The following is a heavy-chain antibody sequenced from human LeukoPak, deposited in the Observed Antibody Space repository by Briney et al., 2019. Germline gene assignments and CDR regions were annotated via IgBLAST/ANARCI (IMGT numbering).Heavy chain of an antibody. CDR3: ARRDIVVVPAAIFGAFDI. Sequence: GGSLRLSCAASEFTFSTYWMSWVRQAPGKGLEWVADIKQDGSEKYYVDSVKGRFTISRQNAKNSLFLQMNSLRAEDTALYYCARRDIVVVPAAIFGAFDIWGQGTMVTVSS. CDR1: EFTFSTYW. J-gene: IGHJ3*02. D-gene: IGHD2-2*02. CDR2: IKQDGSEK. V-gene: IGHV3-7*03.